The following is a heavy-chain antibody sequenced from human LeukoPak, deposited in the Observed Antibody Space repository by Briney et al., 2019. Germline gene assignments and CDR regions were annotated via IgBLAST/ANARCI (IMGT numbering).Heavy chain of an antibody. CDR2: IIPIFGTA. CDR1: GGTFSSYA. J-gene: IGHJ3*02. D-gene: IGHD1-1*01. V-gene: IGHV1-69*06. CDR3: ARDPFTTHAFDI. Sequence: ASVKVSCKASGGTFSSYAISWVRQAPGQGLGWMGGIIPIFGTANYAQKFQGRVTITADKSTSTAYMELSSLRSEDTAVYYCARDPFTTHAFDIWGQGKMVTVSS.